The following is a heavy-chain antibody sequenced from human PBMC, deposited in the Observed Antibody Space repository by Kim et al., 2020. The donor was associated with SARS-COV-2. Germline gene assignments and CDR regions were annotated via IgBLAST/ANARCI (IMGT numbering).Heavy chain of an antibody. V-gene: IGHV3-7*01. CDR3: ARIVGGSSNFRWFDP. J-gene: IGHJ5*02. CDR1: GFTFSNYW. Sequence: GGSLRLSCAASGFTFSNYWMSWVRQAPGKGLEWVAKIKQDGSEIYYLDSVKGRFTISRDNAKNSLYLQMNSLRVEDTDVYYCARIVGGSSNFRWFDPWG. D-gene: IGHD6-13*01. CDR2: IKQDGSEI.